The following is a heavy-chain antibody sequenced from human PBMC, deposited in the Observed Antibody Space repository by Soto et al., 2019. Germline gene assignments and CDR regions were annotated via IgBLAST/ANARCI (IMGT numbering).Heavy chain of an antibody. Sequence: PSETLSLTCTVSGGSISSGDYYWSWIRQPPGKGLEWIGYTYYSGSTYYNPSLKSRVTISVDTSKNQFSLKLSSVTAADTAVYYCARQYYDSSGYYGTPYFDYWAQGTLVTVSS. V-gene: IGHV4-30-4*01. D-gene: IGHD3-22*01. CDR3: ARQYYDSSGYYGTPYFDY. J-gene: IGHJ4*02. CDR1: GGSISSGDYY. CDR2: TYYSGST.